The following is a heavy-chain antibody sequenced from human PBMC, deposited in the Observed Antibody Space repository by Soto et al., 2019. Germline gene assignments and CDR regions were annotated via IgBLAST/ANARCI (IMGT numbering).Heavy chain of an antibody. V-gene: IGHV4-34*01. CDR1: GGSFSGYY. CDR2: INHSGST. J-gene: IGHJ6*02. Sequence: PSETLSLTCSVYGGSFSGYYWSWIRQPPGKGLEWIGEINHSGSTNYNPSLKSRVTISVDTSKNQFSLKLSSVTAADTAMYYCARVLVPAAPYYGMDVWGQGTTVTVSS. CDR3: ARVLVPAAPYYGMDV. D-gene: IGHD2-2*01.